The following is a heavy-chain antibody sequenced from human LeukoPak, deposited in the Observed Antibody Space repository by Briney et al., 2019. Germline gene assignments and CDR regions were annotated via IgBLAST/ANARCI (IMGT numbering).Heavy chain of an antibody. Sequence: SETLSLTCTVSGGSISSYYWSWIRQPPGKGLEWIGYIYYSGSTNYNPSLKSRVTISVDTSKNQFSLKLSSVTAADTAVYYCARHKYVAVAGTGYFQHWGQGPLVTVPS. CDR3: ARHKYVAVAGTGYFQH. D-gene: IGHD6-19*01. CDR1: GGSISSYY. J-gene: IGHJ1*01. V-gene: IGHV4-59*08. CDR2: IYYSGST.